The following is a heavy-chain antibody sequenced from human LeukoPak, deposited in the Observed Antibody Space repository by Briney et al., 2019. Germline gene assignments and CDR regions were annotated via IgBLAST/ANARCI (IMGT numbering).Heavy chain of an antibody. CDR3: ARSGYCSRTSCYYAFDI. J-gene: IGHJ3*02. CDR1: GSSFTNYW. CDR2: IYPGDSDT. D-gene: IGHD2-2*01. V-gene: IGHV5-51*01. Sequence: GESLKISCKGSGSSFTNYWIGWVRQLPGKGLEWMGIIYPGDSDTRYSPSFQGQVTISADKSISTAYLQWSSLKASDTAMYYCARSGYCSRTSCYYAFDIWGQGTMVTVSS.